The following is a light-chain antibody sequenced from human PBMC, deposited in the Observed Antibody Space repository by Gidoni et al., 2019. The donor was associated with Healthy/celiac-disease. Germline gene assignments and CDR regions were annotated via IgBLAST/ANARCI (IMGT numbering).Light chain of an antibody. V-gene: IGKV3D-11*01. CDR3: QQRSNWHPCT. CDR2: DAS. J-gene: IGKJ2*02. CDR1: QGVSSY. Sequence: IVLTQSPATLSLSPGERATLSCRASQGVSSYLAWYQQKPGQAPRLLIYDASNRATGIPARFSGSGPGTDFTLTISSLEPEDCAVYYCQQRSNWHPCTFGQGTKLEIK.